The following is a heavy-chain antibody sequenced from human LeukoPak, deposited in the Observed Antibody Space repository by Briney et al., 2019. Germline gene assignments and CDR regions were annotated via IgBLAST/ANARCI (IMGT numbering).Heavy chain of an antibody. V-gene: IGHV4-34*01. Sequence: PSETLSLTCAVYGGSFSGYYWSWIRQPPGKGLEWIGEINHSGSTNYNPSLKSRVTISVDTSKNQFSLKLSSVTAADTAVYYCARVNGGDYDFWSGYYTDYYGMDVWGQGTTVTVSS. CDR2: INHSGST. J-gene: IGHJ6*02. CDR3: ARVNGGDYDFWSGYYTDYYGMDV. D-gene: IGHD3-3*01. CDR1: GGSFSGYY.